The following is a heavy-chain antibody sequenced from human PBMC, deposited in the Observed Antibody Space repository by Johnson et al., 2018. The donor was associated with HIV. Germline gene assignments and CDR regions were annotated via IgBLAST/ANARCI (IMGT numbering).Heavy chain of an antibody. CDR3: AREDGDSSSWAGAFDI. CDR2: IYSGGST. CDR1: GFTVSSNY. D-gene: IGHD6-13*01. J-gene: IGHJ3*02. Sequence: PGGSLRLSCAASGFTVSSNYMSWVRQAPGKGLEWVSVIYSGGSTYYADSVKGRFTISRDNSKNTLYLQMNSLRAEDTAVYYCAREDGDSSSWAGAFDIWGQGTMVTVSS. V-gene: IGHV3-66*01.